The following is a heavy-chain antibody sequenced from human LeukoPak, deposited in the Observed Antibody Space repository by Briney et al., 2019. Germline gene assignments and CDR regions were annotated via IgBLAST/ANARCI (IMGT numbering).Heavy chain of an antibody. CDR1: GFTFGSYA. CDR3: AKGSYDFWSGYRIEFDY. Sequence: GGSLRLSCAASGFTFGSYAMSWVRQAPGKGLEWVSAISGSGGSTYYADSVKGRFTISRDNSKNTLYLQMNSLRVEDTAVYYCAKGSYDFWSGYRIEFDYWGQGTLVTVSS. V-gene: IGHV3-23*01. CDR2: ISGSGGST. D-gene: IGHD3-3*01. J-gene: IGHJ4*02.